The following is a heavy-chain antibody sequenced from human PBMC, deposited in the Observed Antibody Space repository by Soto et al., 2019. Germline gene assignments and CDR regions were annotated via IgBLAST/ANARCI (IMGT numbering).Heavy chain of an antibody. CDR1: GFTFSSYA. J-gene: IGHJ4*02. CDR3: AKANQGYCSGGSCYGSL. Sequence: PGGSLRLSCAASGFTFSSYAMSWVRQAPGKGLEWVSAISGSGGSTYYADSVKGRFTISRDNSKNTLYLQMNSLRAEDTAVYYCAKANQGYCSGGSCYGSLWGQGTLVTVSS. D-gene: IGHD2-15*01. CDR2: ISGSGGST. V-gene: IGHV3-23*01.